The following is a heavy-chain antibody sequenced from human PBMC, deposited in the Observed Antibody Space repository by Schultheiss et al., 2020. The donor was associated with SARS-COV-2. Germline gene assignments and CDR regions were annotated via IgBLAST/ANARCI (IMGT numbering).Heavy chain of an antibody. Sequence: SETLSLTCTVSGGSISSYYWSWIRQHPGKGLEWIGYIYYSGSTNYNPSLKSRVTISVDTSKNQFSLKLSSVTAADTAVYYCARRTDYYDSSGYYPNWGQGTLVTVSS. D-gene: IGHD3-22*01. J-gene: IGHJ4*02. V-gene: IGHV4-59*08. CDR1: GGSISSYY. CDR3: ARRTDYYDSSGYYPN. CDR2: IYYSGST.